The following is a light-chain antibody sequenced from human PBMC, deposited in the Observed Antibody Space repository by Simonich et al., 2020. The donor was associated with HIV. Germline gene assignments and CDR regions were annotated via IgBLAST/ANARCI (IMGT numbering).Light chain of an antibody. Sequence: QSALTQPASVSGSPGQSITISCTGTSSDVGSFNFVSWYQQHPGKAHKLMIYEGSKRPSGVANRFSGSKSGNTASLTISGLQAEDEADDYCCSYALSSTYWVFGGGTKLTVL. J-gene: IGLJ3*02. CDR1: SSDVGSFNF. CDR2: EGS. V-gene: IGLV2-23*01. CDR3: CSYALSSTYWV.